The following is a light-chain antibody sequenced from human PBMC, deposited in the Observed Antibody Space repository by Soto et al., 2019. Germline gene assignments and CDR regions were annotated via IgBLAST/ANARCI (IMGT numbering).Light chain of an antibody. V-gene: IGKV3-11*01. CDR3: QQRSNWPWT. CDR2: DAS. Sequence: EIVLTQSPATLSLSLGERVTLSCRASQSVASYLAWYQQKPGQAPRLLIYDASNRATGIPARFSGSGSGTAFTLTISSLEPEDFAVYFCQQRSNWPWTVGQGTKVEIK. CDR1: QSVASY. J-gene: IGKJ1*01.